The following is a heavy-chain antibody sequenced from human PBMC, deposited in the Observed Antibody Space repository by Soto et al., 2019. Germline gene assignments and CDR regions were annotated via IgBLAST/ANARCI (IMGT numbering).Heavy chain of an antibody. D-gene: IGHD2-2*01. CDR2: IIPILGIA. J-gene: IGHJ4*02. CDR3: ASSSYCSSTSCYIQFDY. CDR1: GGTFSSYT. Sequence: QVPLVQSGAEVKKPGSSVKVSCKASGGTFSSYTISWVRQAPGQGLEWMGRIIPILGIANYAQKFQGRVTITADKSTSTAYMELSSLRSEDTAVYYCASSSYCSSTSCYIQFDYWGQGTLVTVSS. V-gene: IGHV1-69*02.